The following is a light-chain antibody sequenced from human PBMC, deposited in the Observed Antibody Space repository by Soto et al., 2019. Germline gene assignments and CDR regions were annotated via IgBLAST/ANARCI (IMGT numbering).Light chain of an antibody. CDR2: DDT. Sequence: SYVLTQPPSVSVAPGQTARISCGGYDIGDKSVHWYRQRPGQAPVLLVYDDTDRPSGIPERFSGSNSGNTATLTISRVEAGDEADYYCQVWDSSSDHWVFGGGTKVTVL. CDR3: QVWDSSSDHWV. J-gene: IGLJ3*02. V-gene: IGLV3-21*02. CDR1: DIGDKS.